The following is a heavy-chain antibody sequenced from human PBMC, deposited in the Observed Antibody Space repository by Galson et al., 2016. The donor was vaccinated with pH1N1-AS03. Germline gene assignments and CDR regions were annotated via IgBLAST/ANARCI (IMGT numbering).Heavy chain of an antibody. CDR2: IYWDDDK. CDR3: AHFLYGDYSTWFDP. Sequence: PALVKPTQTLTLTCTFSGLSLSTSGVGVGWIRQPPGKALEWLALIYWDDDKHYSPSLKSRLTITEDTSKNQVVLTMTNMDPVDTATYYCAHFLYGDYSTWFDPWGQGTLVTVSS. V-gene: IGHV2-5*02. CDR1: GLSLSTSGVG. J-gene: IGHJ5*02. D-gene: IGHD4-17*01.